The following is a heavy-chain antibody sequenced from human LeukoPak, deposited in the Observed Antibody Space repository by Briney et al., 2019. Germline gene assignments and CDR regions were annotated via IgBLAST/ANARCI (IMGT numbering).Heavy chain of an antibody. CDR2: IYPGDSDT. CDR1: GYSFTSYW. D-gene: IGHD2-15*01. J-gene: IGHJ6*03. Sequence: GESLKISCKGSGYSFTSYWIGWVRQMPGKGLEWMGIIYPGDSDTRYSPSFQGQVTISADKSISTAYLQWSSLKASDTAMYYCARVFPQGRCSGGSCYGRLLYYYYYMDVWGKGTTVTVSS. CDR3: ARVFPQGRCSGGSCYGRLLYYYYYMDV. V-gene: IGHV5-51*01.